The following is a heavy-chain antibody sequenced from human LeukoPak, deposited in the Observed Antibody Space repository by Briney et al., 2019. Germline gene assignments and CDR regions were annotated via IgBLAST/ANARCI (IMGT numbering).Heavy chain of an antibody. Sequence: PSETLSLTCTVSGGSISSSSYYWGWIRQPPGKGLEWIGSIYYSGSTYYNPSLKSRVTISVDTSKNQFSLKLSSVTAADTAVYYCARGPGDYDSSGPPYYYYYMDVWGKGTTVTVSS. J-gene: IGHJ6*03. CDR2: IYYSGST. V-gene: IGHV4-39*07. CDR3: ARGPGDYDSSGPPYYYYYMDV. CDR1: GGSISSSSYY. D-gene: IGHD3-22*01.